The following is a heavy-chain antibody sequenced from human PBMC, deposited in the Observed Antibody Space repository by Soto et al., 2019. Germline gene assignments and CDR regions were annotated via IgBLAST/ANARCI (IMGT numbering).Heavy chain of an antibody. CDR1: GYSFTSYW. D-gene: IGHD3-22*01. V-gene: IGHV5-51*01. CDR2: IYPGDSDT. Sequence: PGESLKISCKGSGYSFTSYWIGWVRQMPGKGLEWMGIIYPGDSDTRCSPSFQGQVTISADKSISTAYLQWSSLKASDTAMYYCASHPRYYDSSGYWDDYWGQGTLVTVSS. J-gene: IGHJ4*02. CDR3: ASHPRYYDSSGYWDDY.